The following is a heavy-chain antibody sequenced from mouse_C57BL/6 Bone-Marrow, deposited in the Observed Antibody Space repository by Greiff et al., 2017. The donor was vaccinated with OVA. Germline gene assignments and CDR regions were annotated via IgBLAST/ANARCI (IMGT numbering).Heavy chain of an antibody. V-gene: IGHV1-53*01. CDR1: GYTSTSYW. J-gene: IGHJ4*01. CDR2: INPSNGGT. CDR3: ARGLVLRSYYYAMDY. D-gene: IGHD1-1*01. Sequence: QVQLKQPGTELVKPGASVKLSCKASGYTSTSYWMHWVKQRPGQGLEWIGNINPSNGGTNYNEKFKSKATLTVDKSSSTAYMQLSSLTSEDSAVYYCARGLVLRSYYYAMDYWGQGTSVTVSS.